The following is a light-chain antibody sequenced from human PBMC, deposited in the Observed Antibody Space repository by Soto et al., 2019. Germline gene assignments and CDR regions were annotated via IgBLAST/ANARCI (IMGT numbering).Light chain of an antibody. Sequence: EIVLTQSPATLSLSPGERATLSCRASQSVSSYLAWYQQKPGQAPRLLIYDASNRATGVPAMFSGSGSGTDFTLTISSLEPEDVAVYYCQQRSNWPLTFGGGTKVEIK. CDR1: QSVSSY. CDR2: DAS. J-gene: IGKJ4*01. V-gene: IGKV3-11*01. CDR3: QQRSNWPLT.